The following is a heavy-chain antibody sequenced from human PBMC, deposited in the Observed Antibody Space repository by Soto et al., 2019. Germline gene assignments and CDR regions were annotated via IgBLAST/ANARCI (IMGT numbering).Heavy chain of an antibody. D-gene: IGHD4-17*01. CDR1: GFTFSSYS. J-gene: IGHJ2*01. V-gene: IGHV3-48*01. CDR2: ISSSSSTI. CDR3: ARVQYGDHWYFDL. Sequence: GGSLRLSCAASGFTFSSYSMNWVRQAPGKGLEWVSYISSSSSTIYYADSVKGRFTISRDNAKNSLYLQMNSLRAEDMAVYYCARVQYGDHWYFDLWGRGTLVTVSS.